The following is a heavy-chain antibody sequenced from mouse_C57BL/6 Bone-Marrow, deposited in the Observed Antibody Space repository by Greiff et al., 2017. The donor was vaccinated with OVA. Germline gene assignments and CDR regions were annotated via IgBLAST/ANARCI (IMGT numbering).Heavy chain of an antibody. Sequence: VQVVESGAELVRPGASVKLSCKASGYTFTDYYINWVKQRPGQGLEWIARIYPGSGNTYYNEKFKGKATLTAEKSSSTAYMQLSSLTSEDSAVYFCARADYYGSSLLDYWGQGTTLTVSS. CDR2: IYPGSGNT. J-gene: IGHJ2*01. V-gene: IGHV1-76*01. CDR1: GYTFTDYY. CDR3: ARADYYGSSLLDY. D-gene: IGHD1-1*01.